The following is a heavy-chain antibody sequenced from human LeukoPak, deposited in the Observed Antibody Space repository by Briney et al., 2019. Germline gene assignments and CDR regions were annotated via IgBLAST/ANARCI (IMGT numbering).Heavy chain of an antibody. CDR3: ARLFSSDWSPYYFDY. V-gene: IGHV4-59*08. CDR1: GASISAYY. Sequence: SETLSLTCTVSGASISAYYWSWIRQPPGKGLEYIGPIYYTGSTNYNPSLKSRVTISVDTSKNQFSLQLSSVTAADTAVYYCARLFSSDWSPYYFDYWGQGALVTVSS. D-gene: IGHD6-19*01. J-gene: IGHJ4*02. CDR2: IYYTGST.